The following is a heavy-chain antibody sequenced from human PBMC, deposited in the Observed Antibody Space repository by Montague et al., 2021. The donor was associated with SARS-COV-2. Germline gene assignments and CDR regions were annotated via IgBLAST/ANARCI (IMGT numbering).Heavy chain of an antibody. CDR1: GDSMTNYY. CDR2: INYSGST. V-gene: IGHV4-59*01. J-gene: IGHJ4*02. CDR3: ARAPIDRSSWCAYFDY. D-gene: IGHD6-13*01. Sequence: SETLSLTCTVSGDSMTNYYWSWIRQPPGKGLEWIGYINYSGSTHYNPSLQSRVTLSKDTSKNQFPLRLTSVTAADTAMYFCARAPIDRSSWCAYFDYWGQGTLVTVSS.